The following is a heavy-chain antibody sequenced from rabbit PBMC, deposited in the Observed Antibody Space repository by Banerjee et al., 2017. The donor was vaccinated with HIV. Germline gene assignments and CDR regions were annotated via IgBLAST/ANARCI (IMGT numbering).Heavy chain of an antibody. CDR3: ARDLYSSNGYPFYFNL. D-gene: IGHD1-1*01. J-gene: IGHJ4*01. V-gene: IGHV1S7*01. CDR2: IHVPRGRT. CDR1: GFTINSWY. Sequence: QLEETGGGLVQPGGSLTLSCKASGFTINSWYMTWVRQAPGKGLEGIATIHVPRGRTYYPSWVNGRFTISSDNAQNTVDLKMNSLTASDTATYFCARDLYSSNGYPFYFNLWGPGTLVTVS.